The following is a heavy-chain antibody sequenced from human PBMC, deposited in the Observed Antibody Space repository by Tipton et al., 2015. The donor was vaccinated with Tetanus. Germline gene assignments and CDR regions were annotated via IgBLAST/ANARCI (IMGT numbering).Heavy chain of an antibody. CDR2: IHDSGST. CDR3: ARDRSNVGPYY. J-gene: IGHJ4*02. D-gene: IGHD4-11*01. Sequence: TLSLTCAVYGGSFSGYYWSWIRQPPGKGLEWIGYIHDSGSTNYNPSLKSRVTMSVDTSKNQFSLKLSSVTAADTAVYYCARDRSNVGPYYWGQGTLVTVSS. V-gene: IGHV4-34*01. CDR1: GGSFSGYY.